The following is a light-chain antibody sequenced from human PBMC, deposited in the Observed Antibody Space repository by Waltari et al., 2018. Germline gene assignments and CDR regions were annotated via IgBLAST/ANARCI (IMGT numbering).Light chain of an antibody. Sequence: DIVMTQSPDSLAVSLGERATINCRPSQSILDNSNNKNNLTWYQQKPGQAPKLLIYWASTREAGVPARFSGSGSGTHCTLTISSLQAEDVAVYYCQQHYSSPLTFGGGTKVEL. J-gene: IGKJ4*01. CDR3: QQHYSSPLT. CDR1: QSILDNSNNKNN. CDR2: WAS. V-gene: IGKV4-1*01.